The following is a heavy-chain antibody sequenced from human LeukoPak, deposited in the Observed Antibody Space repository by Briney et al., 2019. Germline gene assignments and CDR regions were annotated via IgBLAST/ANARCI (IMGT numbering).Heavy chain of an antibody. D-gene: IGHD5-12*01. CDR3: ARNVGRRMATIMDV. V-gene: IGHV3-21*01. J-gene: IGHJ6*03. CDR1: GVIFSSHG. Sequence: GGTLRLSCAASGVIFSSHGMTWVRQAPGRGLEWVSSISSSSSYIYYADSVKGRFTISRDNAKNSLYLQMNSLRAEDTAVYYCARNVGRRMATIMDVWGKGTTVTVSS. CDR2: ISSSSSYI.